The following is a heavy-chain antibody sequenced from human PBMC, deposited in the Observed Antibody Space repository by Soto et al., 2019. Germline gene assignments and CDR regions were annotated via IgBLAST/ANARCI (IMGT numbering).Heavy chain of an antibody. Sequence: PSETLSLTCTVSGGSISSGDYYWSWIRQPPGKGLEWIGYIYYSGSTYYNPSLKSRVTISVDTSKNQFSLKLSSVTAADTAVYYCARVVVPAVGFDPWGQGTLVTVSS. CDR2: IYYSGST. D-gene: IGHD2-2*01. J-gene: IGHJ5*02. CDR1: GGSISSGDYY. V-gene: IGHV4-30-4*01. CDR3: ARVVVPAVGFDP.